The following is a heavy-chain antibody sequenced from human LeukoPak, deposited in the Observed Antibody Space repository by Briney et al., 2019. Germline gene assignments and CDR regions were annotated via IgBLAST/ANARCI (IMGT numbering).Heavy chain of an antibody. J-gene: IGHJ4*02. CDR3: ARSRHSYDSSGFPHY. V-gene: IGHV3-20*04. CDR2: INWNGGSR. D-gene: IGHD3-22*01. Sequence: GGSLRLSCAASGFNFDDYVMSWVRQAPGKGLEWVSGINWNGGSRGYADSVKGRFTISRDNAKNSLYLQMNSLRAEDTALYYCARSRHSYDSSGFPHYWGQGTLVTVSS. CDR1: GFNFDDYV.